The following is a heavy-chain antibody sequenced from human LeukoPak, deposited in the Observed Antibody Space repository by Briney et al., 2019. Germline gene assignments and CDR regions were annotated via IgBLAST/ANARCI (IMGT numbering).Heavy chain of an antibody. D-gene: IGHD6-13*01. Sequence: SETLSLTCTVSGGSISSGSYYWSWIRQPAGKGLEWIGRIYTSGTTNYNPSLKSRVTISVDTSKNQFSLKLSSVTAADTAVYYCARGGAATAFSDYWGQGTLVTVSS. CDR1: GGSISSGSYY. V-gene: IGHV4-61*02. CDR3: ARGGAATAFSDY. CDR2: IYTSGTT. J-gene: IGHJ4*02.